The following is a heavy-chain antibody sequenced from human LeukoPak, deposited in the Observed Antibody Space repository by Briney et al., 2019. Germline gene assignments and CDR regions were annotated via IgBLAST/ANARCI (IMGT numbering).Heavy chain of an antibody. V-gene: IGHV3-7*03. J-gene: IGHJ4*02. CDR1: GFTFSSYW. D-gene: IGHD3-22*01. Sequence: GGSLRLSCAASGFTFSSYWMSWVRQAPGKGLEWVANIKQDGSEKYYVDSVKGRFTISRDNSKNTLYLQMNSLRAEDTAVYYCAKRYYDSSGYPTDFDYWGQGTLVTVSS. CDR2: IKQDGSEK. CDR3: AKRYYDSSGYPTDFDY.